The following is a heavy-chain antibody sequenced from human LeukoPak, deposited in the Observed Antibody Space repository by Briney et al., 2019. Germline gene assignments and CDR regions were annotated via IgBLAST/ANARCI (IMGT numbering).Heavy chain of an antibody. D-gene: IGHD3-22*01. Sequence: GGSLRLSCAASGFTFSSYGMHWVRQAPGKGLEWVAVISYDVGKKYYADSVKGRFTISRDNSKNTLYLQMNSLRAEDTAVYYCAKDGDAVVSSMDVWGKGTTVTISS. CDR3: AKDGDAVVSSMDV. CDR1: GFTFSSYG. J-gene: IGHJ6*03. CDR2: ISYDVGKK. V-gene: IGHV3-30*18.